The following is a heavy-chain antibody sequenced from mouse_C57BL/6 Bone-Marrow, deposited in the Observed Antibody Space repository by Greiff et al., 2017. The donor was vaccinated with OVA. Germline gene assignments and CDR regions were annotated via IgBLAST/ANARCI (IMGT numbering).Heavy chain of an antibody. CDR3: TTCYYGVYFDY. V-gene: IGHV14-1*01. CDR2: IDPEDGDT. J-gene: IGHJ2*01. Sequence: VQLQQSGAELVRPGASVKLFCTASGFNIKDYYMHWVKQRPEQGLEWIGRIDPEDGDTEYAPKFQGKATMTADTSSNTAYLQLSSLTSEDTAVYYCTTCYYGVYFDYWGQGTTLTVSS. CDR1: GFNIKDYY. D-gene: IGHD1-1*01.